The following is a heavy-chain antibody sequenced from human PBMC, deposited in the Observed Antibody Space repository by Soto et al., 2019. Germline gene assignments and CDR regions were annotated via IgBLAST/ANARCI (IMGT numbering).Heavy chain of an antibody. V-gene: IGHV4-61*01. CDR2: IYHDGTT. CDR3: AREGGVLRLSNWLDP. D-gene: IGHD3-3*01. Sequence: LSLTCTVSGDSVSSDSYYWSWIRQPPGKALEWIGYIYHDGTTSYNPSLQSRVTMSINTSKNQFSLKLSSVTAADTAIYYCAREGGVLRLSNWLDPWGQGTLVTVSS. J-gene: IGHJ5*02. CDR1: GDSVSSDSYY.